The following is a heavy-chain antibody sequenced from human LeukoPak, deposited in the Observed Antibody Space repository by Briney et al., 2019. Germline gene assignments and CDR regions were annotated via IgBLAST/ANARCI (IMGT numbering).Heavy chain of an antibody. V-gene: IGHV4-4*02. CDR2: VHLSGRT. CDR1: GGSISSTNW. CDR3: AREGGPYRPLDY. J-gene: IGHJ4*02. Sequence: SETLSLTCGVSGGSISSTNWWTWVRQPPGEGLEWIGEVHLSGRTNYNPSLESRVTMSVDMSENHISLKLTSVTAVDTAVYYCAREGGPYRPLDYSGQGTLVTVSS.